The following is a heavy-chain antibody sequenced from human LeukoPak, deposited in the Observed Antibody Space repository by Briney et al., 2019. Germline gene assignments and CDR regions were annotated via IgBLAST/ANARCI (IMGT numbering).Heavy chain of an antibody. CDR2: ISAYNGNT. CDR1: GYTFTSYG. CDR3: ARDQGRRDFDY. D-gene: IGHD3-10*01. Sequence: ASVKVSCKASGYTFTSYGSSWVRQAPGQGVEWMGWISAYNGNTNYAQKLQGRVTMTTDTSTSTAYMELRSLRSDDTAVYCCARDQGRRDFDYWGQGTLVTVSS. V-gene: IGHV1-18*01. J-gene: IGHJ4*02.